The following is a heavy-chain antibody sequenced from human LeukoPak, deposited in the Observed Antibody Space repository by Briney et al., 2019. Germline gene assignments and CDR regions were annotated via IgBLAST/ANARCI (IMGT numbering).Heavy chain of an antibody. CDR2: PDSGNT. Sequence: PDSGNTGYARNFQGRVTMTRNTSISTAYMELSSLRSEDTAVYYCARQMYSSGWYSNSYLDCWGQGTLVTVSS. J-gene: IGHJ4*02. V-gene: IGHV1-8*01. D-gene: IGHD6-19*01. CDR3: ARQMYSSGWYSNSYLDC.